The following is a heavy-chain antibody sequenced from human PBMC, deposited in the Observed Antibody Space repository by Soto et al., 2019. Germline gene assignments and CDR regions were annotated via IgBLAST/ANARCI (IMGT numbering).Heavy chain of an antibody. J-gene: IGHJ6*02. CDR2: IIPIFDTA. Sequence: SVKVSCKTSGGTFSSYAISWVRQAPGQGLEWMGGIIPIFDTANYAQKFQGRVTITADESTSTAYMELSSLRSEDTAVYYCAKHVGYGRIYGMDVWGQGTTVTVSS. V-gene: IGHV1-69*13. D-gene: IGHD5-18*01. CDR1: GGTFSSYA. CDR3: AKHVGYGRIYGMDV.